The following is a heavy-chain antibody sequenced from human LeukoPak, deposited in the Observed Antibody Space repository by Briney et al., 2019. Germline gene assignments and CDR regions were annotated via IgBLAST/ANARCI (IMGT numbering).Heavy chain of an antibody. D-gene: IGHD2-2*01. Sequence: SETLSLTCAVYGGSFSGYYWSWIRQPPGKGLEWIGEINHSESTNYNPSLKSRVTISVDTSKNQFSLKLSSVTAADTAVYYCARRAFGQLLFDYWGQGTLVTVSS. J-gene: IGHJ4*02. CDR3: ARRAFGQLLFDY. CDR2: INHSEST. V-gene: IGHV4-34*01. CDR1: GGSFSGYY.